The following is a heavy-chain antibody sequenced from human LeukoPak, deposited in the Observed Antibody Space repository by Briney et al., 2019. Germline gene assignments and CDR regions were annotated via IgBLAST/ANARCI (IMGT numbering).Heavy chain of an antibody. CDR3: ASLAYCGGDCYSRVRFDY. V-gene: IGHV4-59*12. Sequence: PSETLSLTCTVSGGSISSYYWSWIRQPPGKGLEWVGFIHYSGSTNYNPSLKSRVTISVDTSKNQFSLKLSSVTAADTAVYYCASLAYCGGDCYSRVRFDYWGQGTLVTVSS. CDR1: GGSISSYY. CDR2: IHYSGST. J-gene: IGHJ4*02. D-gene: IGHD2-21*02.